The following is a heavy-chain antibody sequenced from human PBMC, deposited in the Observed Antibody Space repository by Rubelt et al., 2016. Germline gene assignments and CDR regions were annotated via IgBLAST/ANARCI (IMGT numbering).Heavy chain of an antibody. Sequence: GGGLEWVSSITGNSGYIYYADSVKGRFTISRDNAENSLYLQMNSLRAEDTAVYYCARDYGDYQNDYWGQGTLVTVSS. V-gene: IGHV3-21*01. J-gene: IGHJ4*02. CDR3: ARDYGDYQNDY. CDR2: ITGNSGYI. D-gene: IGHD4-17*01.